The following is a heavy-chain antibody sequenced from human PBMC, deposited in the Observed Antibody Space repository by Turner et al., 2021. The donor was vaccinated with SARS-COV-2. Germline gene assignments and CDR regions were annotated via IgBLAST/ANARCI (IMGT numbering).Heavy chain of an antibody. CDR2: ITSSDT. D-gene: IGHD3-22*01. CDR3: VRDKDSSDYYY. Sequence: VHLVESGGGVVQPGRSLRLSCAASGFTFSSYSMNWVRQAPGKGLEWVSSITSSDTYYADSVKGRFTISRDNAKNSLYLQMNSLRAEDTAVYYCVRDKDSSDYYYWGQGTLVTVSS. CDR1: GFTFSSYS. V-gene: IGHV3-21*01. J-gene: IGHJ4*02.